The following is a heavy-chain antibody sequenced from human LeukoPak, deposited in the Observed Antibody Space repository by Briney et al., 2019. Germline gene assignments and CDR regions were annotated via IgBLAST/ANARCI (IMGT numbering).Heavy chain of an antibody. D-gene: IGHD5-18*01. CDR3: ARTTEGGYTYGYFYYYYMDV. J-gene: IGHJ6*03. Sequence: SETLSLTCAVSGGSISSSYWWSWVRQPPGKGLEWIGDIYHSGSTNYNPSLRSRVTISVDKSKDQFSLKLSSVTAADTAVYYCARTTEGGYTYGYFYYYYMDVWGKGTTVTISS. CDR1: GGSISSSYW. V-gene: IGHV4-4*02. CDR2: IYHSGST.